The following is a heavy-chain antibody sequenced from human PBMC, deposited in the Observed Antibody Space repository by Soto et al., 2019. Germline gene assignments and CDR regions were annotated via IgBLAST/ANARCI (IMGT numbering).Heavy chain of an antibody. D-gene: IGHD3-16*01. CDR1: GYTFTSYD. CDR2: INAGNGNT. Sequence: ASVKVSCKASGYTFTSYDMHWVRQAPGQRLEWMGWINAGNGNTKYSQKFQGRVTITRDTSASTAYMELSSLRSEDTAVYYCAKKSAPLLYGGPPGPFDYWGQGTLVTVSS. J-gene: IGHJ4*02. CDR3: AKKSAPLLYGGPPGPFDY. V-gene: IGHV1-3*01.